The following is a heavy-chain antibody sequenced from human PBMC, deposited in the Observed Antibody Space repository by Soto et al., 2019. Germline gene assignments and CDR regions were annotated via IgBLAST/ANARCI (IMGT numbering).Heavy chain of an antibody. V-gene: IGHV3-7*01. D-gene: IGHD2-15*01. J-gene: IGHJ4*02. CDR1: GFSPSDNW. CDR2: IIQGERAI. Sequence: GGCLRLSCAAGGFSPSDNWMSWVRQAPGRVLECITHIIQGERAIYDVGTVRGWFTISRDSVGISVFLEMHWLRFEDTTVFYGARGGELSLLPLDYWGLGPLVTVS. CDR3: ARGGELSLLPLDY.